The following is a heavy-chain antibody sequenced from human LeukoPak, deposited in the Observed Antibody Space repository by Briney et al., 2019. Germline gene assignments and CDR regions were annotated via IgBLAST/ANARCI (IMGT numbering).Heavy chain of an antibody. D-gene: IGHD5-12*01. CDR3: YLSGHPYNWFDP. CDR2: VDPEDGET. CDR1: GYTFTDYY. Sequence: ASVKVSCKVSGYTFTDYYMHWEQQAPGKGLEWMGLVDPEDGETIYAEKFQGRVTITADTSTDTAYMELSSLRSEDTAVYYCYLSGHPYNWFDPWGQGTLVTVSS. V-gene: IGHV1-69-2*01. J-gene: IGHJ5*02.